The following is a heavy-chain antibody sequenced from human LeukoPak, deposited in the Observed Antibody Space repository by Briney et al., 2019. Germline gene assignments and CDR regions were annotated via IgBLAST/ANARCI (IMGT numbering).Heavy chain of an antibody. V-gene: IGHV4-31*03. CDR1: GGSISSGGYY. CDR2: IYYSGST. Sequence: SETLSLTCTVSGGSISSGGYYWSWIRQHPGKGLEWIGYIYYSGSTYYNPSLKSRVTISVDTSKNQFPLKLSSVTAADTAVYYCASSIAAAAVYGYDAFDIWGQGTMVTVSS. D-gene: IGHD6-13*01. J-gene: IGHJ3*02. CDR3: ASSIAAAAVYGYDAFDI.